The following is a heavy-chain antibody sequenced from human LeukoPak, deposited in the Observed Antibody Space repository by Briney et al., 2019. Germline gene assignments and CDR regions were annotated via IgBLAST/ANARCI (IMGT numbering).Heavy chain of an antibody. CDR1: GGTFSSYA. CDR3: ARVSEGVDTAQDYYYYGMDV. V-gene: IGHV1-69*01. D-gene: IGHD5-18*01. CDR2: IIPIFGTA. J-gene: IGHJ6*02. Sequence: GSSVKVSCKASGGTFSSYAISWVRQAPGQGLEWMGGIIPIFGTANYAQKFQGRVTITADESTSTAYMELSSLRSEDTAVYYCARVSEGVDTAQDYYYYGMDVWGQGTTVTVSS.